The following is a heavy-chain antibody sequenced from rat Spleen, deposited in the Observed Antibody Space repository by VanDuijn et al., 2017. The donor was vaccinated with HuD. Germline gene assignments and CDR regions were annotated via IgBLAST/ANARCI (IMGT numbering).Heavy chain of an antibody. V-gene: IGHV5S10*01. CDR1: GFTFSNYD. D-gene: IGHD1-2*01. CDR2: IIYDGSST. J-gene: IGHJ2*01. CDR3: GRDFYYYSSYMGDY. Sequence: EVQLVESGGGLVQPGRSLKLSCAASGFTFSNYDMAWVRQAPKKGLEWVATIIYDGSSTYSGDSLKGRFAISRDDAKSTLYLQMNSLRSEDTATYYCGRDFYYYSSYMGDYWGQGVMVTVSS.